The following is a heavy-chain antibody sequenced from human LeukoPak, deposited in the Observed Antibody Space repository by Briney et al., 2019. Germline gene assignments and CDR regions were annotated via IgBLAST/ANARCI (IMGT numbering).Heavy chain of an antibody. Sequence: GGSLRLSCAASGFTVNTNYMPWVRQAPGGGVEWVSLIFSDGTTYYRDSVKGRFTVSTDSSKNRLFLQMSSLRVEDTAVYFCARTVIRMTLERWFDPWGQGSLVSVSS. CDR3: ARTVIRMTLERWFDP. V-gene: IGHV3-66*01. D-gene: IGHD3-16*02. J-gene: IGHJ5*02. CDR2: IFSDGTT. CDR1: GFTVNTNY.